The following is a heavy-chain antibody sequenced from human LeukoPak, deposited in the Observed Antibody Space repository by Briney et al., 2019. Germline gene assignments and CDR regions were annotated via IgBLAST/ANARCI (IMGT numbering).Heavy chain of an antibody. J-gene: IGHJ4*02. Sequence: SETLSLTCVVYGGSFSGYYWSWIPQPPGNGLEWIGEIDQSGTTNYNPSLKSRVSISADTSKKQFSLTLTSMTAGDTSVYYCARVPHYYFGYGYFDSWGQGTLVTVSS. CDR1: GGSFSGYY. CDR3: ARVPHYYFGYGYFDS. D-gene: IGHD3-10*01. V-gene: IGHV4-34*01. CDR2: IDQSGTT.